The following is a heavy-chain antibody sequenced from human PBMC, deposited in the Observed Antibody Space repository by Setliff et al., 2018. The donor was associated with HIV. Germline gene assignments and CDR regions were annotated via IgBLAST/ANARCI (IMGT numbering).Heavy chain of an antibody. J-gene: IGHJ3*02. CDR3: ARDGYYDSSGYSAFDI. V-gene: IGHV1-2*06. D-gene: IGHD3-22*01. CDR2: INPNNGGT. CDR1: GYTFTDYY. Sequence: KVSCKASGYTFTDYYIHWVRQAPGQGLEWMGRINPNNGGTNYAQEFQGRVTMTRDTSISTAYMELSRLRSDDTAVYYCARDGYYDSSGYSAFDIWGQGTVVTVSS.